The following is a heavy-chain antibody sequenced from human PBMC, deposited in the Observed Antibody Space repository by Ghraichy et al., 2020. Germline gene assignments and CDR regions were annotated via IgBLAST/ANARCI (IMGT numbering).Heavy chain of an antibody. D-gene: IGHD6-13*01. CDR2: IKQDGGEK. J-gene: IGHJ4*02. CDR1: GFTFSSYW. CDR3: AREKQPGGEAAGTGY. V-gene: IGHV3-7*01. Sequence: GGSLRLSCEASGFTFSSYWMNWVRQAPGKGLEWVANIKQDGGEKHYVDSVNGRFTISRDNAKNSLYLQMNSLRVEDTAVYYCAREKQPGGEAAGTGYWGQGTLVTVSS.